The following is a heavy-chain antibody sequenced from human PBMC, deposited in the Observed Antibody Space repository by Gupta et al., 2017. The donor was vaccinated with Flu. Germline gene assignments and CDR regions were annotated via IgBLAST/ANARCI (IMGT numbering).Heavy chain of an antibody. D-gene: IGHD2-21*02. CDR2: ISYDGSSK. Sequence: QVQLGESGGGVVRPGRSLRLSCVASGFTFSNYGMHWVRQAPGKGLEWVAIISYDGSSKYYAESVKGRFTISRDNSKNTLYLQMNSLRADDTAFYYCVKDNRGIVVVTAIPFEYWGQGSLVTVSS. CDR1: GFTFSNYG. J-gene: IGHJ4*02. CDR3: VKDNRGIVVVTAIPFEY. V-gene: IGHV3-30*18.